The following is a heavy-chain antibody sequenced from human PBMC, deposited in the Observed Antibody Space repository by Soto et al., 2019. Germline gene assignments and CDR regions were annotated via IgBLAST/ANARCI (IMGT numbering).Heavy chain of an antibody. V-gene: IGHV3-23*01. D-gene: IGHD3-10*01. J-gene: IGHJ4*02. CDR3: MNLDSYGSGSYYK. Sequence: EVQLLESGGGLVQPGGSLRLSCAASGFTFSTYAMSWVRQAPGKGLEWVSGMSGSGGSTYYADSVKGRFTISRDNSKNTLYLQMNSLRADDTAVYYCMNLDSYGSGSYYKWGQGTLVTVSS. CDR1: GFTFSTYA. CDR2: MSGSGGST.